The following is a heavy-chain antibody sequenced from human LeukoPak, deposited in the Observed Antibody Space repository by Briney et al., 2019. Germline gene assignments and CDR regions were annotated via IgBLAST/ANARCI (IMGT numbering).Heavy chain of an antibody. CDR3: ARGRRGYCSSTSCYTLPYYYYYYMDV. CDR2: IHYSWST. J-gene: IGHJ6*03. CDR1: GGSISSSSYY. V-gene: IGHV4-39*01. Sequence: SETLSLTCTVSGGSISSSSYYWGWIRHPPGRGLEWIGSIHYSWSTYYNPSLKSRVTISVDTSKNQFSLKLSPVTAADTAVYYCARGRRGYCSSTSCYTLPYYYYYYMDVWGKGTTVTVSS. D-gene: IGHD2-2*02.